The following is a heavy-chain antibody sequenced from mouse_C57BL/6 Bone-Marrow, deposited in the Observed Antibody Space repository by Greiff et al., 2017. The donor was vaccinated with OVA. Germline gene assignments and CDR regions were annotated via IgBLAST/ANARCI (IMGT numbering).Heavy chain of an antibody. D-gene: IGHD1-1*01. Sequence: EVQVVESGAELVRPGASVKLSCTASGFNIKDDYMHWVKQRPEQGLEWIGWIDPENGDTEYASKFQGKATITADTSSNTAYLQLSSLTSEDTAVYYCTTWSTTVVASRGAYWGQGTLVTVSA. CDR2: IDPENGDT. V-gene: IGHV14-4*01. CDR1: GFNIKDDY. J-gene: IGHJ3*01. CDR3: TTWSTTVVASRGAY.